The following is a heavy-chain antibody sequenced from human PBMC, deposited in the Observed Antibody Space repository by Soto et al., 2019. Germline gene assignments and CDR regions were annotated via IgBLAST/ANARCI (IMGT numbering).Heavy chain of an antibody. CDR3: AREIIAVAGLFDY. J-gene: IGHJ4*02. V-gene: IGHV4-59*12. CDR2: IYYSGST. Sequence: PSETLSLTCTVSGGSISSYYWSWIRQSPGKGLEWIGYIYYSGSTNSNPSLKSRVTISVDTSKNQFSLKLSSVTAADMALYYCAREIIAVAGLFDYWGQGTLVTVSS. D-gene: IGHD6-19*01. CDR1: GGSISSYY.